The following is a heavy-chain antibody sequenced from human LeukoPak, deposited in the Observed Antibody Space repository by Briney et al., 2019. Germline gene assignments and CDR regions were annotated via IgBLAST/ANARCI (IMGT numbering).Heavy chain of an antibody. Sequence: SETLSLTCAVYGESLSKYYWTWIRQSPGKGLEWIGEINHRGSTNLNPSLKSRVTLSVDTSKHQFSLKLTSVTAADAAVYYCASSVGSTDYWGQGTLATVSS. D-gene: IGHD1-26*01. CDR2: INHRGST. CDR3: ASSVGSTDY. J-gene: IGHJ4*02. CDR1: GESLSKYY. V-gene: IGHV4-34*01.